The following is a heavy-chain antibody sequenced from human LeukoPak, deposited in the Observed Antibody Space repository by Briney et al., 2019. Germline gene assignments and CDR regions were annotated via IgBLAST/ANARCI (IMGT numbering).Heavy chain of an antibody. D-gene: IGHD3-3*01. J-gene: IGHJ6*03. V-gene: IGHV3-33*06. CDR1: GFAFSHYA. CDR2: IWYDGSNE. Sequence: GGSLRLSCEGSGFAFSHYAIHWVRQSPGKGLEWVAVIWYDGSNEYYLDSVKGRLTISRDNSKNTVYLQIHSLTAEDTAVYYCAKNVLRYDCWSGAYMDVWGKGTTVIVSS. CDR3: AKNVLRYDCWSGAYMDV.